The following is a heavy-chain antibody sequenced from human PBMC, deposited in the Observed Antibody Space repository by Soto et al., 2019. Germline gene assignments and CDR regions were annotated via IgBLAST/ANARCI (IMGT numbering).Heavy chain of an antibody. CDR3: AKCSPRYSSGLKAYYFDY. V-gene: IGHV3-23*01. J-gene: IGHJ4*02. Sequence: EVQLLESGGGLVQPGGSLRLSCAASGFTFSSYAMSWVRQAPGKGLEWVSTISGSGGSTYYADYVKGRFTISRDNSKNALYLQVNRLRAEDTAVYYCAKCSPRYSSGLKAYYFDYWGQGTLVTISS. D-gene: IGHD6-19*01. CDR1: GFTFSSYA. CDR2: ISGSGGST.